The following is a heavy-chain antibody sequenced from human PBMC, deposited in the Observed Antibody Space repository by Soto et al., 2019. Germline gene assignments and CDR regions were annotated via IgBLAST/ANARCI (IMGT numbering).Heavy chain of an antibody. CDR1: GFTFSSYS. CDR3: ARDHSSGSSFDY. CDR2: ISSNSSTI. V-gene: IGHV3-48*01. J-gene: IGHJ4*02. D-gene: IGHD1-26*01. Sequence: GGSLRLSCAASGFTFSSYSMNWVRQAPGKGLEWVSYISSNSSTIYYADSVKGRFTISRDNAKNTLYLQMNSLRAEDTAVYYCARDHSSGSSFDYWGQGTLVTVS.